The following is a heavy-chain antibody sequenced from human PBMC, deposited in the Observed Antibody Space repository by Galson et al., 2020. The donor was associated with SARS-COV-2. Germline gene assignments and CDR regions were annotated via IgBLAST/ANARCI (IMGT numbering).Heavy chain of an antibody. V-gene: IGHV4-61*02. J-gene: IGHJ3*02. D-gene: IGHD3-22*01. CDR2: IHSTGST. Sequence: SETLSLTCTVSGGSISSGSYYWSWIRQPAGKELEWIGRIHSTGSTNYNPSLKSRVTISVDTSKNQFSLRLSSVTAADTAVYYCASSHDSSGNALYIWGQATLVTVSS. CDR3: ASSHDSSGNALYI. CDR1: GGSISSGSYY.